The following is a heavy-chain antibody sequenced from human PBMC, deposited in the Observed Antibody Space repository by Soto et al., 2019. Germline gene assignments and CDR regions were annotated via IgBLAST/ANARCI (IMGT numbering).Heavy chain of an antibody. CDR2: IIPIFGTA. CDR3: ARVGSGWYHDAFDI. V-gene: IGHV1-69*06. D-gene: IGHD6-19*01. J-gene: IGHJ3*02. Sequence: SVKVSCKASGGTFSSYAISWVRQAPGQGLEWMGGIIPIFGTANYAQKFKGRVTITADKSTSTAYMELSSLGSEDTAVYYCARVGSGWYHDAFDIWGQGTMVTVSS. CDR1: GGTFSSYA.